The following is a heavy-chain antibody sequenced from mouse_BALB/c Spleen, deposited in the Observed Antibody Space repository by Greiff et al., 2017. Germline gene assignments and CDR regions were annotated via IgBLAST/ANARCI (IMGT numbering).Heavy chain of an antibody. CDR3: ARKGLRGSSSAWFAY. V-gene: IGHV5-6-5*01. Sequence: VMLVESGGGLVKPGGSLKLSCAASGFTFSSYAMSWVRQTPEKRLEWVASISSGGSTYYPDSVKGRFTISRDNARNILYLQMSSLRSEDTAMYYCARKGLRGSSSAWFAYWGQGTLVTVSA. J-gene: IGHJ3*01. CDR1: GFTFSSYA. CDR2: ISSGGST. D-gene: IGHD1-1*01.